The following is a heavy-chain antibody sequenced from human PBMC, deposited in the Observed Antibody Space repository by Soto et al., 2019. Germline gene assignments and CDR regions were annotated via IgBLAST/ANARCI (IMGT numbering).Heavy chain of an antibody. J-gene: IGHJ2*01. D-gene: IGHD6-6*01. V-gene: IGHV5-51*01. CDR2: TYPGDSDT. CDR1: GYSFTSYW. CDR3: ARLPPTQLYSSSSGWYFDL. Sequence: GESLKISCKGSGYSFTSYWIAWVRQMPGKGLECMGITYPGDSDTRYSPSFQGQVTISVDKSINTAYLQWSSLRASDTAMYYCARLPPTQLYSSSSGWYFDLWGRGTLVTVS.